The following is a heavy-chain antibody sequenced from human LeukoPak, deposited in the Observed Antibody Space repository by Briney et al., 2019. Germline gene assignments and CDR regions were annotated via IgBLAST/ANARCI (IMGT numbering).Heavy chain of an antibody. Sequence: GGSLRLSCAASGFTVSSNYMSWVRQAPGKGLEWVSVIYSGGSTYYADSVKGRFSISRDNSKNTLYLQMNSLRAEDTAVYYCARDGHNYYFDYWGQGTLVTVSS. J-gene: IGHJ4*02. V-gene: IGHV3-53*01. CDR3: ARDGHNYYFDY. D-gene: IGHD1-20*01. CDR2: IYSGGST. CDR1: GFTVSSNY.